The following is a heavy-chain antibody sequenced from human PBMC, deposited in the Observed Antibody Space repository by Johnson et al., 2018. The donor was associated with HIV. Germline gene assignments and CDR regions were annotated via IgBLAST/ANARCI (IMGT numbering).Heavy chain of an antibody. J-gene: IGHJ3*02. CDR1: GFTFSSYA. CDR3: AKIVATSDDVFDI. V-gene: IGHV3-30-3*02. CDR2: ISYDGSHK. Sequence: QVQLVESGGGVVQPGRSLRLSCAASGFTFSSYAMHWVRQAPGKGLEWVAVISYDGSHKYYADSVKRRFTISRDNSKNTLYLQMNSLRAEDTAVFYCAKIVATSDDVFDIWGQGTKVTVSS. D-gene: IGHD5-12*01.